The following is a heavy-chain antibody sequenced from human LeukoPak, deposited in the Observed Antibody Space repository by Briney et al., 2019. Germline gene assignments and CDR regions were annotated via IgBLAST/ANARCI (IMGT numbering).Heavy chain of an antibody. J-gene: IGHJ5*02. CDR3: ARDFLGITGTPYNWFDP. CDR2: IIPIFGTA. V-gene: IGHV1-69*01. D-gene: IGHD1-7*01. Sequence: EASVKVSCKASGGTFSSYAISWVRQAPGQGLEWMGGIIPIFGTANYAQKFQGRVTITADESTSTAYMELSSLRSEDTAVYYCARDFLGITGTPYNWFDPWGQGTPVTVSS. CDR1: GGTFSSYA.